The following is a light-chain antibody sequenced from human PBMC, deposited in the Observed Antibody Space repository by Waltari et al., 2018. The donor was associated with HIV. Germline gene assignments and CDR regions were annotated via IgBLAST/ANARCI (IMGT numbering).Light chain of an antibody. V-gene: IGLV3-19*01. CDR2: GNT. Sequence: SSELTQDPAVSVALGQTVRLTCHGDSLRNYFASWYQQKPGQAPILVIYGNTNRPSGIPDRFSGSNSGNAASLTITGAQAGDEADYYCNSRDSSGNRVVFGGGTKLTVL. J-gene: IGLJ2*01. CDR1: SLRNYF. CDR3: NSRDSSGNRVV.